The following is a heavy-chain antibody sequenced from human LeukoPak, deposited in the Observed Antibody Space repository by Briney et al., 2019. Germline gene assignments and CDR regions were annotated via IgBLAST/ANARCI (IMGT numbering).Heavy chain of an antibody. D-gene: IGHD3-10*01. J-gene: IGHJ6*03. CDR3: ARHSGGYYYMDV. CDR1: GGSISSYY. CDR2: IYYSGST. V-gene: IGHV4-59*08. Sequence: SETLSLTCTVSGGSISSYYWGWIRQPPGKGLEWIGYIYYSGSTNYNPSLKSRVTISVDTSKNQFSLKLSSVTAADTAVYYCARHSGGYYYMDVWGKGTTVTVSS.